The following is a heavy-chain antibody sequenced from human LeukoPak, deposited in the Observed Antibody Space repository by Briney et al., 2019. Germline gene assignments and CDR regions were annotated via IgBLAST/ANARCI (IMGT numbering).Heavy chain of an antibody. CDR2: MSNDGSKK. CDR3: ARDGSVLRFLEWLFFLDY. Sequence: PGGSLRLSCAASGVTFSSHAMHWVRQAPGKGLEWVAIMSNDGSKKCYADSLKGRFTISRDNSKNTLYLQMNSLRSEDTAVYFCARDGSVLRFLEWLFFLDYWGQGTLVTVSS. V-gene: IGHV3-30*01. J-gene: IGHJ4*02. CDR1: GVTFSSHA. D-gene: IGHD3-3*01.